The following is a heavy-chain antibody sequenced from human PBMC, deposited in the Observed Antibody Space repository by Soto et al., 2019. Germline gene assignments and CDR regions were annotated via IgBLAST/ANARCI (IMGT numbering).Heavy chain of an antibody. CDR3: AKDARSLDGYKDY. Sequence: EVQLLESGGGLVQPGGSLRLSCAASGFTFSSYAMSWVRQAPGKGLEWVSAISGSGGSTYYADSVKARVTISRDNSKNTLYLQMNSMRAEDTAVYYCAKDARSLDGYKDYWGQGTLVTVSS. CDR2: ISGSGGST. D-gene: IGHD3-16*02. J-gene: IGHJ4*02. V-gene: IGHV3-23*01. CDR1: GFTFSSYA.